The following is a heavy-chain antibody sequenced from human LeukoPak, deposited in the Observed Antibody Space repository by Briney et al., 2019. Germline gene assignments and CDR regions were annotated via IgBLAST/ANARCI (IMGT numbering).Heavy chain of an antibody. CDR1: GYTFTGYY. V-gene: IGHV1-58*02. CDR3: AAGWVCSGGSCYYYFDY. Sequence: GASVKVSCKAAGYTFTGYYMHWVRQAPGQRLEWIGWIVVGSGNTNYAQKFQERVTITRDMSTSTAYMELSSLRSEDTAVYYCAAGWVCSGGSCYYYFDYWGQGTLVTVSS. CDR2: IVVGSGNT. D-gene: IGHD2-15*01. J-gene: IGHJ4*02.